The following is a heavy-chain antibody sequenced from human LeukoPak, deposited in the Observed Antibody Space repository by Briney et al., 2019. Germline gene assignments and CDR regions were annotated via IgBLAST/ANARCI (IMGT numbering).Heavy chain of an antibody. D-gene: IGHD1-14*01. Sequence: GGSLRLSCAASGFSFDDYVMHWVRHAPGKGLEWISLITGNGDTAYYADSVRGRFTISRDNNKNSLYLLMNNLRTGDTAFYYCAEGHQNNRRHWFHPWGQGTLVTVSS. CDR2: ITGNGDTA. CDR3: AEGHQNNRRHWFHP. CDR1: GFSFDDYV. J-gene: IGHJ5*02. V-gene: IGHV3-43*02.